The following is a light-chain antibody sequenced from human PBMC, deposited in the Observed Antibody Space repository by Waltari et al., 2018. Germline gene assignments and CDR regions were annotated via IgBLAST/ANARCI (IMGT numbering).Light chain of an antibody. J-gene: IGLJ2*01. CDR2: HVT. CDR3: SSNAGINNFV. CDR1: SSDVGSSDY. V-gene: IGLV2-8*01. Sequence: QSALTQPPSASGSPGQTVTISCAGTSSDVGSSDYVSWYQQHPGQAPKLLIYHVTKRPSGVPDRFSGSKSGNTASLTVSGLQAEDEADYYCSSNAGINNFVFGGGTKLTVL.